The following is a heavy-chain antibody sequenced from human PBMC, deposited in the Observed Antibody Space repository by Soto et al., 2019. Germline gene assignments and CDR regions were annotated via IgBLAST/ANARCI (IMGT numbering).Heavy chain of an antibody. V-gene: IGHV3-64*01. CDR3: ARDFVVGGPTIHYYYCMDV. CDR1: GFTFSSYA. J-gene: IGHJ6*02. D-gene: IGHD1-26*01. Sequence: PGGSLRLSCAASGFTFSSYAMHWVRQAPGKGLEYVSAISSNGGSTYYANSVKGRFTISRDNSKNTLYLQMNSLGAEDTAVYYCARDFVVGGPTIHYYYCMDVWGQGTTVTVSS. CDR2: ISSNGGST.